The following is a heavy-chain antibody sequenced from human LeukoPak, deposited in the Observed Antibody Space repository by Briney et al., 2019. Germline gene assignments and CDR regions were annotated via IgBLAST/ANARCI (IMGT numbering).Heavy chain of an antibody. CDR3: AKDRLYCSGGSCYSTWFDP. Sequence: PGGSLSLSCAASGFTFSSYGMHWVRQAPGKGLEWVAFIGYDGSNKYYADSVKGRFTISRDNSKNTLYLQMNSLRAEDTAVYYCAKDRLYCSGGSCYSTWFDPWGQGTMVTLSS. J-gene: IGHJ5*02. CDR1: GFTFSSYG. CDR2: IGYDGSNK. D-gene: IGHD2-15*01. V-gene: IGHV3-30*02.